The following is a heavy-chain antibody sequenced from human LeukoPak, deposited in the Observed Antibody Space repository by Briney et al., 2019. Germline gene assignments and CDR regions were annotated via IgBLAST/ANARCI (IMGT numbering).Heavy chain of an antibody. V-gene: IGHV1-2*02. D-gene: IGHD1-1*01. CDR3: ARDLYNWNDEGYFDY. J-gene: IGHJ4*02. CDR1: GYTFTGYY. CDR2: INPNSGGT. Sequence: GASVKVSCKASGYTFTGYYIHWVRQAPGQGLEWMGWINPNSGGTNYAQKLQGRVTMTRDTSNSTAYMELSRLRSDDTAVYYCARDLYNWNDEGYFDYWGQGTLVTVSS.